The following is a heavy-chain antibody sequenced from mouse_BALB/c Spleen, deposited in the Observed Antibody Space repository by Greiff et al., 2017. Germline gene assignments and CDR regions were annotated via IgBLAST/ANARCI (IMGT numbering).Heavy chain of an antibody. V-gene: IGHV14-3*02. CDR1: GFNIKDTY. CDR3: ARSLSTMIKGFAY. CDR2: IDPANGNT. J-gene: IGHJ3*01. Sequence: VQLQQSGAELVKPGASVKLSCTASGFNIKDTYMHWVKQRPEQGLEWIGRIDPANGNTKYDPKFQGKATLTADTSSNTAYLQLSSLTSEDTAVYYCARSLSTMIKGFAYWGQGTLVTVSA. D-gene: IGHD2-4*01.